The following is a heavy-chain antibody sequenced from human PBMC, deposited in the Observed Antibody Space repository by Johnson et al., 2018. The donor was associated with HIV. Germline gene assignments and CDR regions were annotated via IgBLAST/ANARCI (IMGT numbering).Heavy chain of an antibody. CDR3: TRDPTNWGRRAFDI. J-gene: IGHJ3*02. D-gene: IGHD7-27*01. Sequence: VQLVESGGGLIQPGRSLRLSCTASGFTFGDYAMSWVRQAPGKGLEGVGFIRSKAYGGTTEYAASVKGRFTISRDDSKSIAYLQMNSLKTEDTAVYYCTRDPTNWGRRAFDIWGQGTMVTVSS. CDR2: IRSKAYGGTT. V-gene: IGHV3-49*04. CDR1: GFTFGDYA.